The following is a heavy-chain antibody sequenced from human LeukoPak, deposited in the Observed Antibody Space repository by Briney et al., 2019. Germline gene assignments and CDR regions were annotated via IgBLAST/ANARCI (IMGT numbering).Heavy chain of an antibody. CDR1: GFTFSSYA. V-gene: IGHV3-30*02. CDR2: IRYDGSNK. J-gene: IGHJ4*02. D-gene: IGHD3-16*01. Sequence: PGGSLRLSCAVSGFTFSSYAMSWVRQAPGKGLEWVAFIRYDGSNKYYADSVKGRSTISRDNSKNTLYLQMNSLRAEDTAVYYCAKDSLADIDYWGQGTLVTVSS. CDR3: AKDSLADIDY.